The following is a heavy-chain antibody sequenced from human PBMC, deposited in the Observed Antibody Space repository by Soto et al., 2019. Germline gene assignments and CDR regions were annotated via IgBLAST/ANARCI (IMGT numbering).Heavy chain of an antibody. Sequence: QVQLQESGPGLVKASETLSLTCTVSGASISSYFWNWIRQSPGKGLEYIGYIYYSGTTYYNPSLMGRVTISVDTSKKQFSLKLNSVPAADTAVYYCGAYDSGGYIWGQGTLVSVSS. CDR2: IYYSGTT. V-gene: IGHV4-59*08. CDR1: GASISSYF. CDR3: GAYDSGGYI. J-gene: IGHJ4*02. D-gene: IGHD3-22*01.